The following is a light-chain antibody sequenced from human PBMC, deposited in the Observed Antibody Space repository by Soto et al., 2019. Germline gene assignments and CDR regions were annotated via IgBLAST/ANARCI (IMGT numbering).Light chain of an antibody. Sequence: QSALAQPASVSGSPGQSITISCTGTSXDVGGYNYVSWYQQHPGKAPKLMIYEVSNRPSGVSNRFSGSKSGNTASLTISGLQAEDEADYYCSSHTSSSTLVFGGGTKVTVL. CDR1: SXDVGGYNY. J-gene: IGLJ2*01. CDR2: EVS. CDR3: SSHTSSSTLV. V-gene: IGLV2-14*01.